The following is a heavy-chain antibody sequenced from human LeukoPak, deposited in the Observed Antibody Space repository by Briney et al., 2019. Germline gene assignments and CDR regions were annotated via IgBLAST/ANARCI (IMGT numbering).Heavy chain of an antibody. V-gene: IGHV4-38-2*02. D-gene: IGHD1-14*01. CDR3: ARLGVIGRTFDY. CDR1: GFSISSDYY. CDR2: IYHDGST. Sequence: SETLSLTCNVLGFSISSDYYWGWIRQPPGEGLEWTATIYHDGSTYYNPSLKGRVIISLDTSKNQFSLTLTYVAAADTAVYYCARLGVIGRTFDYWGQGTLVTVSS. J-gene: IGHJ4*02.